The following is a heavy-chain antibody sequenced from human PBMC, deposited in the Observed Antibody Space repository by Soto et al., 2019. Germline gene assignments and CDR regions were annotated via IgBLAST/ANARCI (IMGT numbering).Heavy chain of an antibody. CDR2: IIPIFGTA. CDR1: GGTFSRYA. D-gene: IGHD3-22*01. Sequence: SVKVSCKASGGTFSRYAISWVRQAPGQGLEWMGGIIPIFGTANYAQKFQGRVTITADESTSTAYMELSSLRSEDTAVYYCARHLGGHYYDSSGPRYYGMDVWGQGTTVTISS. J-gene: IGHJ6*02. V-gene: IGHV1-69*13. CDR3: ARHLGGHYYDSSGPRYYGMDV.